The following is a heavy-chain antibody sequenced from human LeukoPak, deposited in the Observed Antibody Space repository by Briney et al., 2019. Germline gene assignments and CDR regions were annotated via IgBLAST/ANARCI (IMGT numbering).Heavy chain of an antibody. Sequence: PGGSLRLSCTASGFTFSTYAMSWVRQAPGKGLEWVSGISGSGGTTYYADSVKGRFTISRDNSKNTLYLQMDSLRAEDTAVYHCAKSYYYGSGSYSRYNWFDPWGQGTLVTVSS. V-gene: IGHV3-23*01. D-gene: IGHD3-10*01. J-gene: IGHJ5*02. CDR2: ISGSGGTT. CDR1: GFTFSTYA. CDR3: AKSYYYGSGSYSRYNWFDP.